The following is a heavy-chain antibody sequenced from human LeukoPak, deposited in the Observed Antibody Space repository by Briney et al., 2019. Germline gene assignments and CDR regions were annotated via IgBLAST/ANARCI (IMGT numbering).Heavy chain of an antibody. J-gene: IGHJ4*02. V-gene: IGHV4-59*01. CDR1: GGSISDYY. Sequence: PSETLSLTCTVSGGSISDYYWTWIRQPPGKGLEWIAYIHSSGSTNYNPSLKSRVIISIDTSRRQLSLKLSSVTAADTAMYYCARIEGDNSLEYWGQGTLVIVSS. CDR3: ARIEGDNSLEY. CDR2: IHSSGST. D-gene: IGHD3-16*01.